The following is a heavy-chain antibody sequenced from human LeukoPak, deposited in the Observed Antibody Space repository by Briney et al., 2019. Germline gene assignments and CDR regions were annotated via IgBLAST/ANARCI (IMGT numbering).Heavy chain of an antibody. V-gene: IGHV4-39*07. J-gene: IGHJ4*02. D-gene: IGHD5-24*01. CDR1: GGSVSNSYY. Sequence: PSETLSLTCTVSGGSVSNSYYWGWIRQPPGKGLEWIASIYSSGNTFYNLSLQSRVTISLDTSKNQFSLKLRPVTAADTAVYYCATTEMATITTDYWGQGTLVTVSS. CDR2: IYSSGNT. CDR3: ATTEMATITTDY.